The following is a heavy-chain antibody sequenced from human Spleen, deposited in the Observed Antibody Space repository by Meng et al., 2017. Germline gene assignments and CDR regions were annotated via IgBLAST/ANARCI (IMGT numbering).Heavy chain of an antibody. CDR1: GFTFNIAW. Sequence: GESLKISCAASGFTFNIAWMSWVRQAPGQGLEWVGRIKPKSDGGTAEYAAHVKDRFTISRDDSKTTLYMHMNSLKPEDRAVYYWTTFAYWGQGTLVTVSS. CDR2: IKPKSDGGTA. V-gene: IGHV3-15*01. J-gene: IGHJ4*02. CDR3: TTFAY.